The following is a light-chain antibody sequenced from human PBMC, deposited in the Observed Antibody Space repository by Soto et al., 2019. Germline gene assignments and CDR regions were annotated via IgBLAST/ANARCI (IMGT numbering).Light chain of an antibody. V-gene: IGLV2-14*01. CDR2: EVS. CDR1: SSDIGGYKY. J-gene: IGLJ3*02. Sequence: QSALTQPASVSGSPGQPITISCTGTSSDIGGYKYVSWYQQYPGKAPKLIIFEVSNRPSGVSNRFSGSNSGNTASLTISGLQAEDEADYYCTSYSRYSVLVFGGGTKVTVL. CDR3: TSYSRYSVLV.